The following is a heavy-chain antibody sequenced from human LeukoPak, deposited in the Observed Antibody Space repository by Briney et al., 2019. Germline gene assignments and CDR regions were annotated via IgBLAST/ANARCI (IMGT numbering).Heavy chain of an antibody. CDR2: MNTNSGNT. CDR3: ARGGDIAVVPAAMVGP. D-gene: IGHD2-2*01. V-gene: IGHV1-8*01. Sequence: ASVKVSCKASGYTLTSYDINWVRQATGQGLEWMGWMNTNSGNTGHAQKFQGRLTMTRDTSTNTAYMELGSLRSEDTAVYYCARGGDIAVVPAAMVGPWGQGTLVTVSS. J-gene: IGHJ5*02. CDR1: GYTLTSYD.